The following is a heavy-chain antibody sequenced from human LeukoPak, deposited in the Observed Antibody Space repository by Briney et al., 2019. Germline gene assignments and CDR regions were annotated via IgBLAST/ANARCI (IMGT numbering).Heavy chain of an antibody. CDR2: TYYSGST. J-gene: IGHJ4*02. V-gene: IGHV4-39*07. Sequence: SETLSLTCTVSGGSISSSGFYWGWIRQPPGKWLEWIGTTYYSGSTYYNPSLKSRVTISVDTSKNQFSLKLSSVTAADTAVYYCARGQFRRYCSSTSCYASYYFDYWGQGTLVTVSS. CDR1: GGSISSSGFY. D-gene: IGHD2-2*01. CDR3: ARGQFRRYCSSTSCYASYYFDY.